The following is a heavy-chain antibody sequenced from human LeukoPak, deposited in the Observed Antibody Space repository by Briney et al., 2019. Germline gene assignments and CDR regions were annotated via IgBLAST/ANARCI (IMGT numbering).Heavy chain of an antibody. CDR1: GGSISSSSYY. CDR3: ARVTGTTIGRWFDP. CDR2: IYYSGST. V-gene: IGHV4-39*01. D-gene: IGHD1-7*01. Sequence: SETLSLTCTVSGGSISSSSYYWGWIRQPPGKGLEWIGSIYYSGSTYYNPSLKSRVTISVDTSKNQFSLKLSSVTAADTAAYYCARVTGTTIGRWFDPWGQGTLVTVSS. J-gene: IGHJ5*02.